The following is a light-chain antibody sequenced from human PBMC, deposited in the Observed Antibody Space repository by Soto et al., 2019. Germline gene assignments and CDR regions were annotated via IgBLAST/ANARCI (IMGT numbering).Light chain of an antibody. CDR3: SSFAGNNKLV. V-gene: IGLV2-8*01. Sequence: QSALTQPPSASGSPGQSVTISCTGTSSDVGGYNYVSWYQHHPGKAPKLMISEVSKRPSGVPDRFSGPKSGNTASLTVSGLQAEDEADYYCSSFAGNNKLVFGGGTKVTVL. CDR2: EVS. CDR1: SSDVGGYNY. J-gene: IGLJ2*01.